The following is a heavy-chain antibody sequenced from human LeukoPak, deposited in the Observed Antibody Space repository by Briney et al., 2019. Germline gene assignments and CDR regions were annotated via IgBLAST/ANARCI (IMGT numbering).Heavy chain of an antibody. J-gene: IGHJ6*03. CDR2: IYSSGST. D-gene: IGHD4-17*01. CDR3: AAAVDYGDIYYYYYMDV. Sequence: PSETLSLTCTVSGGSISGYYWSWIRRSAGKGLEWIGRIYSSGSTNYNPSLKSRAIMSVDTSKNHFSLDLSSVTAADTAVYYCAAAVDYGDIYYYYYMDVWGKGTTVTVSS. CDR1: GGSISGYY. V-gene: IGHV4-4*07.